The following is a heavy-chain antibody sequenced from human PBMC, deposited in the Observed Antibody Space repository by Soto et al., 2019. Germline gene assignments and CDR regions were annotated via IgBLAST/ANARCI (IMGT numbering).Heavy chain of an antibody. J-gene: IGHJ6*02. CDR3: ARVLREAYYDFWSGYSNYYGMDV. CDR1: GFTFSSYA. V-gene: IGHV3-30-3*01. D-gene: IGHD3-3*01. CDR2: ISYDGSNK. Sequence: HPGGSLRLSCAASGFTFSSYAMHGVRQAPGKGLEWVAVISYDGSNKYYADSVKGRFTISRDNSKNTLYLQMNSLRAEDTAVYYCARVLREAYYDFWSGYSNYYGMDVWGQGTTVTVSS.